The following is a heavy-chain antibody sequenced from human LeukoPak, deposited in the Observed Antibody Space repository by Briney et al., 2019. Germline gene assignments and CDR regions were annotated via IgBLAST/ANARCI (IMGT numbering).Heavy chain of an antibody. CDR2: IRRDGTWT. D-gene: IGHD6-19*01. J-gene: IGHJ4*02. CDR1: GFTFDYYT. CDR3: AKGHSSGWPTFDS. Sequence: GGSLRLSCAASGFTFDYYTMHWVRQAPGKGLEWVSLIRRDGTWTYYADSVKGRFTISRDNSKNSLYLQMNSLRTDDTASYYCAKGHSSGWPTFDSWGQGTLVTVSS. V-gene: IGHV3-43*01.